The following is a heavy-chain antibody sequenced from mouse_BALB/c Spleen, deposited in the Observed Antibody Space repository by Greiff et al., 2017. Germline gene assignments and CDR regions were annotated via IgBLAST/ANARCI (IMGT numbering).Heavy chain of an antibody. CDR3: ARGGGSTMITTALYYAMDY. V-gene: IGHV1-31*01. CDR1: GYSFTGYY. J-gene: IGHJ4*01. D-gene: IGHD2-4*01. Sequence: VQLQQSGPELVKPGASVKISCKASGYSFTGYYMHWVKQSHVKSLEWIGRINPYNGATSYNQNFKDKASLTVDKSSSTAYMELHSLTSEDSAVYYCARGGGSTMITTALYYAMDYWGQGTSVTVSS. CDR2: INPYNGAT.